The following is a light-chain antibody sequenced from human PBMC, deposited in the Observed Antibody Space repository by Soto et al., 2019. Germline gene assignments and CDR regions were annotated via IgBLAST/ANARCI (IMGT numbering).Light chain of an antibody. CDR2: AAS. CDR1: QDIRNY. V-gene: IGKV1-27*01. J-gene: IGKJ4*01. Sequence: DIPMTQSTSSLSASVGDRVTITCRASQDIRNYLAWFQQKPGKVPKLLISAASTLHSGVPSRFSGSVSGTDFTLTISSLQPEDFATYYCQKYNSAPFTFLGGTKVAIK. CDR3: QKYNSAPFT.